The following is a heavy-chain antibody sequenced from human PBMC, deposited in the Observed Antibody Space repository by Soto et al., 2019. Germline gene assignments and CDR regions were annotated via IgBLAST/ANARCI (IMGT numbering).Heavy chain of an antibody. Sequence: QVQLVQSGAEVKKPGASVKVSCKASGYTFTSYGISWVRQAPGQGLEWMGWISAYNGNTNYAQKLQGRVTMTTDTSTSTAYMELRSLRSDDTAVYYCAGDRPHITMVRGVIMSDYWGQGTLVTVSS. CDR1: GYTFTSYG. D-gene: IGHD3-10*01. CDR3: AGDRPHITMVRGVIMSDY. V-gene: IGHV1-18*01. CDR2: ISAYNGNT. J-gene: IGHJ4*02.